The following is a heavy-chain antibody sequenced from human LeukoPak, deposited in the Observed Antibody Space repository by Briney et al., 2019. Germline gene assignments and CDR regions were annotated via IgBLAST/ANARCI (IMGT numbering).Heavy chain of an antibody. CDR3: ARAHLATVVAPFDY. D-gene: IGHD3-22*01. V-gene: IGHV4-39*07. Sequence: SETLSLTCSVSGGSISSSNYYWGWIHQPPGKGLEWMGSMYYSGSTYYNPSLKSRVTMSLDTSKNQFSLKLSSVTAADTAVYYCARAHLATVVAPFDYWGQGTLVSVSS. CDR2: MYYSGST. J-gene: IGHJ4*02. CDR1: GGSISSSNYY.